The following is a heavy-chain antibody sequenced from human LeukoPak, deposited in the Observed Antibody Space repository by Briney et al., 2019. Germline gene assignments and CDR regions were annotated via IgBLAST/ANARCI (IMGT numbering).Heavy chain of an antibody. CDR3: ARGSSPLGNAFDI. CDR1: GYSISSGYY. CDR2: MYHSGST. J-gene: IGHJ3*02. Sequence: SETLSLTCSVSGYSISSGYYWGCIRQPPGKGLEWIGSMYHSGSTYYNASLKSRVTISVDTSKNQFSLKLSSVTAADTAVYYCARGSSPLGNAFDIWGQGTMVTVSS. V-gene: IGHV4-38-2*02.